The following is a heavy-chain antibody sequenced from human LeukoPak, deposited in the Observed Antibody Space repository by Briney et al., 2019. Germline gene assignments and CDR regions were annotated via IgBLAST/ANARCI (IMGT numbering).Heavy chain of an antibody. CDR3: AKNDYGDYGVGY. J-gene: IGHJ4*02. CDR1: GFTSSSYG. Sequence: PAGSLRLSCAASGFTSSSYGMHCVRPAPGKWLEWVAVISYDGSNKYYADYVKGRFTISRDNSKNTLYLQMNRLRAEDTAVYYCAKNDYGDYGVGYWGQGTLVTVSS. CDR2: ISYDGSNK. V-gene: IGHV3-30*18. D-gene: IGHD4-17*01.